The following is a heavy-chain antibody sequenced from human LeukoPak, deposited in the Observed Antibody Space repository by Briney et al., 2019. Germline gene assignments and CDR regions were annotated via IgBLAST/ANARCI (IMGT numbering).Heavy chain of an antibody. CDR2: MYYSGSTYYT. CDR3: ARDPSSDSSTDY. D-gene: IGHD6-6*01. J-gene: IGHJ4*02. CDR1: SGSISSSRSY. Sequence: SETLSLTCTVSSGSISSSRSYWGWIRQPPGKGLEWIGSMYYSGSTYYTYYSPSLKSRVTISVDTSKNQFSLNLSSVTAADTAVYCCARDPSSDSSTDYWGQGILVTVSS. V-gene: IGHV4-39*07.